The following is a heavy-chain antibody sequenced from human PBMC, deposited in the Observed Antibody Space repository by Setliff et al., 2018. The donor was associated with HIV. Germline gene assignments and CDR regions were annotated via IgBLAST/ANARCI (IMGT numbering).Heavy chain of an antibody. V-gene: IGHV1-8*02. J-gene: IGHJ4*02. Sequence: ASVKVSCKASGYTFTSYAMHWVRQAPGQRLEWMGWINPNSGNTGYAQKFQGRVSMARDTSIGTAYMQLSGLRSEDTAVYFCARVDGAYNDNIFDYWGQGTLVTAPQ. CDR1: GYTFTSYA. D-gene: IGHD1-1*01. CDR2: INPNSGNT. CDR3: ARVDGAYNDNIFDY.